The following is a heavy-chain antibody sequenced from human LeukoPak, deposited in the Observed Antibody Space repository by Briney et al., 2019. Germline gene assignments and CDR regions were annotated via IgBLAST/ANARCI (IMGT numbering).Heavy chain of an antibody. V-gene: IGHV1-69*13. Sequence: GASVKVSCKASGGTFSSYAISWVRQAPGQGLEWMGGIIPIFGTANYAQKFQGRVTITADESTSTAYMELSSLRSEDTAVYYCARAWAAAAGLYYYYYMDVWGKGTTVTVSS. J-gene: IGHJ6*03. CDR2: IIPIFGTA. CDR3: ARAWAAAAGLYYYYYMDV. D-gene: IGHD6-13*01. CDR1: GGTFSSYA.